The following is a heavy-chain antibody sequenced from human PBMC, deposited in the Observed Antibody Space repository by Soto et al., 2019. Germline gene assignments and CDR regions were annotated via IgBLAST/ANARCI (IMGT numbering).Heavy chain of an antibody. CDR1: GGSFSGYY. J-gene: IGHJ6*02. D-gene: IGHD3-10*01. V-gene: IGHV4-34*01. CDR3: AASALRVRGVRPQPVYYGMDV. Sequence: PSETLSLTCAVYGGSFSGYYWSWIRQPPGKGLEWIGEINHSGSTNYNPSLKSRVTISVDTSKNQFSLKLSSVTAADTAVYYCAASALRVRGVRPQPVYYGMDVWGQGTTVTVSS. CDR2: INHSGST.